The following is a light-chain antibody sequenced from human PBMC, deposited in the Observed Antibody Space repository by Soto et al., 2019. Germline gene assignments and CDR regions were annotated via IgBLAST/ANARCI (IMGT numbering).Light chain of an antibody. J-gene: IGKJ1*01. Sequence: QMTQSPSTLSASVGDRVTITCRASQSISSWLAWYQQKPGKAPKLLIYKASTLKSGVPSRFSGSGSGTEFTLTISSLQPDDFATYYCQHYNSYSEAFGQGAKVDI. CDR1: QSISSW. V-gene: IGKV1-5*03. CDR3: QHYNSYSEA. CDR2: KAS.